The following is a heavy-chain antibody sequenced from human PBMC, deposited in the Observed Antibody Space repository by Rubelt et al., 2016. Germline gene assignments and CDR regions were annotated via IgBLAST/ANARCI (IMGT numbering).Heavy chain of an antibody. CDR1: GDSLSSSSYR. V-gene: IGHV4-39*07. Sequence: QLQLQESGPGLVKPSETLSLTCTVSGDSLSSSSYRWGWIRQPPGKGLEWIGSISDSGTTYYNPSLKSRITIPVDTSNNQFSLKLSSVTAADTAVYDCAREDYDSKRGHFDYWGQGTLVTDSS. J-gene: IGHJ4*02. CDR3: AREDYDSKRGHFDY. CDR2: ISDSGTT. D-gene: IGHD3-3*01.